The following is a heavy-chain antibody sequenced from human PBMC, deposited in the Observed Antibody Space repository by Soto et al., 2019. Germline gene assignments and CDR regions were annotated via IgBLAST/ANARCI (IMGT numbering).Heavy chain of an antibody. V-gene: IGHV1-46*01. CDR2: VNPNGGFT. J-gene: IGHJ4*01. Sequence: GASVKVYWKGCGYSLSTYYMHWVRQAPGQGLEWMGIVNPNGGFTNHAQKFQGRVTMTRDTSTSTVYMELGSLSSEHTAAYFCARPNRAWLQFLVYWG. D-gene: IGHD5-12*01. CDR3: ARPNRAWLQFLVY. CDR1: GYSLSTYY.